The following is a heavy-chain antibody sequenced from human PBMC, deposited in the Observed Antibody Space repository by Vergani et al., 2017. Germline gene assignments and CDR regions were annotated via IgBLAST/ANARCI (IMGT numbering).Heavy chain of an antibody. J-gene: IGHJ2*01. CDR1: GGSISSSSYY. CDR2: IYYIGST. Sequence: QLQLQESGPGLVKPSETLSLTCTVSGGSISSSSYYWGWIRQPPGKGLEWIGSIYYIGSTYYNPSLKSRVTISVDPSKNQFSLKLSSVTAADTAVYYCARVGEWELLGYFDLWGRGTLVTVSS. D-gene: IGHD1-26*01. V-gene: IGHV4-39*07. CDR3: ARVGEWELLGYFDL.